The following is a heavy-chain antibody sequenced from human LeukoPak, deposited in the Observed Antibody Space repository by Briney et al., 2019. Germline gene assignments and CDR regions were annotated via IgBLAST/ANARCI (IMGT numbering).Heavy chain of an antibody. CDR2: ISSSSSYI. CDR3: ARKAGLGYCRSTSCYKGCLGYYMDV. D-gene: IGHD2-2*02. Sequence: PGGSLRLSCAASGFTFSSYSMNWVRQAPGKGLEWVSSISSSSSYIYYADSVKGRFTISRDNAKNSLYLQMNSLRAEDTAVYYCARKAGLGYCRSTSCYKGCLGYYMDVWGKGTTVTVSS. V-gene: IGHV3-21*01. J-gene: IGHJ6*03. CDR1: GFTFSSYS.